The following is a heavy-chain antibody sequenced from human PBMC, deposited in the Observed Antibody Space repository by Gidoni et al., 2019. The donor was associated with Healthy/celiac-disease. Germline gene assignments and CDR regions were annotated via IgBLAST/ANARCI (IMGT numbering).Heavy chain of an antibody. CDR3: AKLGYYAFWSGWYFDL. V-gene: IGHV4-39*01. J-gene: IGHJ2*01. D-gene: IGHD3-3*01. Sequence: QLQLQESGPGLVKPSETLSLSGTASGGHISSSSYYWGWIRQPPGKGLEWIGSIYYSGSTYYNPSLKSRVTISVDTSKNQFSLKLISVTAADPAVYYCAKLGYYAFWSGWYFDLWGRGTLVTVSS. CDR1: GGHISSSSYY. CDR2: IYYSGST.